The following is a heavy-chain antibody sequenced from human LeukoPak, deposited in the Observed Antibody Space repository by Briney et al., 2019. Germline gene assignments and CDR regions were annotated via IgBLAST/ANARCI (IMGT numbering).Heavy chain of an antibody. CDR3: VRRRDILTGYLFDY. CDR1: GFTFSSYS. Sequence: PGGSLRLSCAASGFTFSSYSMNWVRQAPGKGLEWVSSISSSSSYIYYADSVKGRFTISRDNAKNSLYLQMNSLRAEDTAVYYCVRRRDILTGYLFDYWGQGTLVTVSS. CDR2: ISSSSSYI. J-gene: IGHJ4*02. D-gene: IGHD3-9*01. V-gene: IGHV3-21*01.